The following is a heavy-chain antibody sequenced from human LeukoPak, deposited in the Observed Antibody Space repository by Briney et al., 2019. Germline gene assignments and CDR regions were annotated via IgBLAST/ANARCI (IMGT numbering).Heavy chain of an antibody. V-gene: IGHV1-69*13. Sequence: GASVKVSCKASGGTFSSYAISWVRQAPGQGLEWMGGIIPIFGTANYAQKFQGRVTITADESTSTAYMELSSLRSEDTAVYYCARDYNYDSSVYDDALDIWGQGTMVTVSS. J-gene: IGHJ3*02. CDR2: IIPIFGTA. D-gene: IGHD3-22*01. CDR3: ARDYNYDSSVYDDALDI. CDR1: GGTFSSYA.